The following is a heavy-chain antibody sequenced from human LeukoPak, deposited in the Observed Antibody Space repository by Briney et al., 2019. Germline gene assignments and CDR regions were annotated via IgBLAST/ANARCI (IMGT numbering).Heavy chain of an antibody. CDR1: GFTFSSYG. J-gene: IGHJ3*02. CDR3: ARYSSSTDAFDI. D-gene: IGHD6-13*01. Sequence: PGGSLRLSCAASGFTFSSYGMHWFRQAPGKGLEWVSSISSSSSYIYYADSVKGRFTISRDNAKNSLYLQMNSLRAEDTAVYYCARYSSSTDAFDIWGQGTMVTVSS. V-gene: IGHV3-21*01. CDR2: ISSSSSYI.